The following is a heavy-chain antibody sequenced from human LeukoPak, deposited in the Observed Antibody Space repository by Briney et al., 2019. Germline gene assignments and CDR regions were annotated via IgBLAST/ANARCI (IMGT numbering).Heavy chain of an antibody. D-gene: IGHD6-13*01. CDR3: ASRPPGTTWYGVFDY. CDR1: GDSLNTHG. V-gene: IGHV4-59*11. Sequence: PSETLSLTCTVSGDSLNTHGWSWIRQPPGKTLEWIGYIFGSGSTDYSPSLKSRVTMSLDTSRNQSSLKLTSVTAADTALYYCASRPPGTTWYGVFDYWSQGTLVTVSS. CDR2: IFGSGST. J-gene: IGHJ4*02.